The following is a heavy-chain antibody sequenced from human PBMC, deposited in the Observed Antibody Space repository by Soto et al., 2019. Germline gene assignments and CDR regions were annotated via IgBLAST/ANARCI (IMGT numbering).Heavy chain of an antibody. CDR3: AKGNNCGDFRRGDSFDM. J-gene: IGHJ3*02. CDR1: GYTFRSSA. Sequence: QVQLVQSGAEVKKPGASVKVSCKASGYTFRSSAMHWVRQAPGQRLEWMGWINVGNGNTKYSQNFQGRVIISRDTSASTGYREVSDLRSEETAIYYCAKGNNCGDFRRGDSFDMWGQGTMVIVSS. D-gene: IGHD4-17*01. CDR2: INVGNGNT. V-gene: IGHV1-3*01.